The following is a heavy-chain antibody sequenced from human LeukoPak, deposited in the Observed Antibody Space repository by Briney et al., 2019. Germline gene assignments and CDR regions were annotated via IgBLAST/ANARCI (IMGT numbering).Heavy chain of an antibody. D-gene: IGHD3-16*02. CDR1: GFTFSSYW. CDR3: TTDPLLRLGELSSFFDY. V-gene: IGHV3-7*03. J-gene: IGHJ4*02. Sequence: GGSLRLSCAASGFTFSSYWMSWVRQAPGKGLEWVANIKEEGSEKYYVDSVKGRFTISRDNAKNSLYLQMNSLKTEDTAVYYCTTDPLLRLGELSSFFDYWGQGTLVTVSS. CDR2: IKEEGSEK.